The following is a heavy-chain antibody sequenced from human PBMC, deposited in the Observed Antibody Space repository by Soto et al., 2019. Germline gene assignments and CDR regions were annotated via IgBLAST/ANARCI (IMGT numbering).Heavy chain of an antibody. CDR2: ILGDGNDK. V-gene: IGHV3-30*03. D-gene: IGHD1-1*01. CDR3: VQRDNTAHQPFDY. Sequence: QVQLVESGGGVGQPGSSLRLASVASGFMFRNFGMHWVRRAPGKGVEWVAAILGDGNDKYYVESMKGGGTIARNNFNNKLYLQLNGLTPEDTAAYHCVQRDNTAHQPFDYWGQGVLVTVSS. J-gene: IGHJ4*02. CDR1: GFMFRNFG.